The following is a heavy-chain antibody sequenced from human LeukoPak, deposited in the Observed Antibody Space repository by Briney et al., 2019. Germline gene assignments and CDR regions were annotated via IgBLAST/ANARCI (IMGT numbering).Heavy chain of an antibody. CDR1: GYTFTGYY. CDR2: INPNSGGT. D-gene: IGHD3-22*01. J-gene: IGHJ4*02. Sequence: ASVKVSCKASGYTFTGYYMHWVRQAPGQGLEWMGWINPNSGGTNYAQKFRGRVTMTRDTSISTAYMELSRLRSDDTAVYYCARDLYYYDSSGYVDYWGQGTLVTVSS. V-gene: IGHV1-2*02. CDR3: ARDLYYYDSSGYVDY.